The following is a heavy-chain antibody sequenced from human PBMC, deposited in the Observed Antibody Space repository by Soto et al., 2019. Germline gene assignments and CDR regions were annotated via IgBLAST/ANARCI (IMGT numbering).Heavy chain of an antibody. CDR3: ANSPTVAATLLDY. CDR2: ISYDGSNK. J-gene: IGHJ4*02. D-gene: IGHD2-15*01. V-gene: IGHV3-30*18. CDR1: GFTFSSYG. Sequence: QVQLVESGGGVVQPGRSLRLSCAASGFTFSSYGMHWVRQAPGKGLEWVAVISYDGSNKYYADSVKGRFTISRDNSKNTLYLQINSLRAEDTAVYYCANSPTVAATLLDYWGQGTLVTVSS.